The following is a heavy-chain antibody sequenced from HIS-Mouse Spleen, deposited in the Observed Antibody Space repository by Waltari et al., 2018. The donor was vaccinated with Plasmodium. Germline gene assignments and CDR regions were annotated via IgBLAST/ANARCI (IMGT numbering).Heavy chain of an antibody. D-gene: IGHD3-9*01. Sequence: EVQLVESGGGLVKPGGSLRLSCAASGFTFSSYSMNWVRQAPGKGWEWVSSIRSSSSYIYYADSVKGRFTISRDNAKNSLYLQMNSLRAEDTAVYYCAREDILTGYYNDYWYFDLWGRGTLVTVSS. J-gene: IGHJ2*01. CDR3: AREDILTGYYNDYWYFDL. CDR1: GFTFSSYS. V-gene: IGHV3-21*01. CDR2: IRSSSSYI.